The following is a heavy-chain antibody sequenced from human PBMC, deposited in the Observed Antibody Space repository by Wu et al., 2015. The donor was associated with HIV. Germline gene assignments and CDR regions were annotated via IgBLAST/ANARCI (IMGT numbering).Heavy chain of an antibody. CDR1: GYTFTSYG. D-gene: IGHD3-16*02. Sequence: QVQLVQSGAEVKKPGASVKVSCKASGYTFTSYGISWVRQAPGQGLEWMGWISAYNGNTNYAQKLQGRVTMTTDTSTSTAYMELRSLRSDDTAVYYCAGGKYYDYVWGSYRQDAFDIWGQGTMVTVSS. CDR3: AGGKYYDYVWGSYRQDAFDI. V-gene: IGHV1-18*01. J-gene: IGHJ3*02. CDR2: ISAYNGNT.